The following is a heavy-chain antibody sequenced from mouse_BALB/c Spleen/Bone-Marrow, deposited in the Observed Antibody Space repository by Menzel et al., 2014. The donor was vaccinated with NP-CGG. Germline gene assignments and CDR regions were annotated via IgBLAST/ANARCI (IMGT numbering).Heavy chain of an antibody. J-gene: IGHJ2*01. V-gene: IGHV5-9-2*01. CDR3: ATQNFDY. Sequence: EVKLVESGGGLVKPGGSLKLSCTASGFTFSSYGMSWVRQTPEKRLEWVATISGGGSYRYYPDSVQGRITISRDNAKNSLYLQMSSLRSEDTAVYYCATQNFDYWGQGTTLTVSS. CDR2: ISGGGSYR. CDR1: GFTFSSYG.